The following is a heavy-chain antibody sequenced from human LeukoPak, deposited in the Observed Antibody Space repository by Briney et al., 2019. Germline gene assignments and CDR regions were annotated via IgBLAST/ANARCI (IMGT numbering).Heavy chain of an antibody. J-gene: IGHJ3*02. Sequence: ASEKVSCKASGYTFTSYGISWVRQAPGQGLEWMGWISAYNGDTNYAQKVQGRVTMTTETSTNTAYMELRSLRSDDTAVYYCARHYDAGKDDAFHIWGQGTMVTVSS. V-gene: IGHV1-18*01. CDR1: GYTFTSYG. D-gene: IGHD3-10*01. CDR3: ARHYDAGKDDAFHI. CDR2: ISAYNGDT.